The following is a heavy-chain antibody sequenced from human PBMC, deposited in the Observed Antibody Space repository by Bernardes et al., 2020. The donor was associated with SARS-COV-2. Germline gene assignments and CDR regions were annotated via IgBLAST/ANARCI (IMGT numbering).Heavy chain of an antibody. CDR1: GFTLSSSW. CDR3: TRVIDGRAGTFDI. CDR2: TTPDGSIT. Sequence: GGSLRLSCAASGFTLSSSWIHWVRQAPGKGLVWVSRTTPDGSITDYADFVKGRFTISRDTAKTTEFLQMNNLRAEDTAIYYCTRVIDGRAGTFDIWGHGIMVTVSP. J-gene: IGHJ3*02. D-gene: IGHD2-15*01. V-gene: IGHV3-74*01.